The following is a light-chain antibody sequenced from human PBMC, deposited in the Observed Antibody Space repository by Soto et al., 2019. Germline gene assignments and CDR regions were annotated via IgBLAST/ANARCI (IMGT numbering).Light chain of an antibody. CDR2: GAS. CDR1: QSVGSNY. CDR3: LQDINYPWT. Sequence: EIVLTQSPGTLSLSPGGSATLSCRASQSVGSNYLAWYQQKPGQAPRLLIYGASSRATGIPDRFSGSGSGTDFTLAISSLQPEDSATYYCLQDINYPWTFGQGTKVDI. J-gene: IGKJ1*01. V-gene: IGKV3-20*01.